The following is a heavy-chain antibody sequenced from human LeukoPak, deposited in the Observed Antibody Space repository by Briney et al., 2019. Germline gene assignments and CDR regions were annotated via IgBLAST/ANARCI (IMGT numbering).Heavy chain of an antibody. CDR3: AKSFLGYSYGKIDY. V-gene: IGHV3-30*02. Sequence: PGGSLRLSCAASGFSFRNYGMHWVRQATGKGLEWVSFIWSDGNNRFYADSVKGRFTISRDNSKNTLYLQMNSLRVEDTAVYYCAKSFLGYSYGKIDYWGQGTLVNVSS. CDR2: IWSDGNNR. D-gene: IGHD5-18*01. J-gene: IGHJ4*02. CDR1: GFSFRNYG.